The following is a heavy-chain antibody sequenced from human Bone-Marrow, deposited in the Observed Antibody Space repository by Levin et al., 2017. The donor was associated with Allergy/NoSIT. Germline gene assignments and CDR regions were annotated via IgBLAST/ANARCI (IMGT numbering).Heavy chain of an antibody. Sequence: GESLKISCSASGFRFSNFPMSWVRQAPGKGLEWVADIDQDGTEKSYVDSVKGRFTISRDNAKDSLYLQLNLLTVEDTAVYHCARERPRVGSTTTDYWGQGTLVSVSS. CDR1: GFRFSNFP. D-gene: IGHD1-26*01. CDR2: IDQDGTEK. J-gene: IGHJ4*02. V-gene: IGHV3-7*01. CDR3: ARERPRVGSTTTDY.